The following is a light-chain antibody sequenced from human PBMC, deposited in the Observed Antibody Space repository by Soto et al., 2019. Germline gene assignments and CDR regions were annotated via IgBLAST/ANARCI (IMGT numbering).Light chain of an antibody. V-gene: IGKV1-9*01. CDR1: QGISSY. J-gene: IGKJ1*01. CDR3: QQLNSYPLT. CDR2: AAS. Sequence: IQLTQSPSFLSASVGDRVTITCRASQGISSYLAWYQQKPGKAPKLLIYAASTLQSGVPSRFSGSGSGTEFTLTISSLQPEDFATYYCQQLNSYPLTFGQGTKVEIK.